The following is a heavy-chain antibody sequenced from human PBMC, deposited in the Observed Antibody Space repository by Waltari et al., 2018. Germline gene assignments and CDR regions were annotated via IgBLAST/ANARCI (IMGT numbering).Heavy chain of an antibody. CDR3: ASHRPGGYGMDV. CDR2: ITSDGSRT. J-gene: IGHJ6*02. V-gene: IGHV3-74*01. Sequence: VQLVESGGGLVQPGGSLRISCEASGFTFITSWMCWVRQVPGKGLVWVSTITSDGSRTRYADSVKGRFTISRDNAKNTLYLQTNSLRAEDTAVYYCASHRPGGYGMDVWGHGTTVTVSS. CDR1: GFTFITSW. D-gene: IGHD2-15*01.